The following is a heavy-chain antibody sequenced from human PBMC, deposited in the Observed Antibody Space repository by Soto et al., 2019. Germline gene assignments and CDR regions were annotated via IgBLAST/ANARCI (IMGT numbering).Heavy chain of an antibody. CDR2: IYYSGST. J-gene: IGHJ3*02. D-gene: IGHD5-18*01. CDR1: GGSISSGDYY. V-gene: IGHV4-30-4*01. Sequence: QVQLQESGPGLVKPSQTLSLTCTVSGGSISSGDYYWSWIRQPPGKGLEWIGYIYYSGSTYYNPSLKGRVTITVDTSKNQFSLKLSSVTAADTAVYYCATFFRDTAMAADAFDIWGQGTMVTVSS. CDR3: ATFFRDTAMAADAFDI.